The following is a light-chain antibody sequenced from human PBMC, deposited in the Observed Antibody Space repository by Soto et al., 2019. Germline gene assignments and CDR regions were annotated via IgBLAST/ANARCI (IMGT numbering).Light chain of an antibody. V-gene: IGKV3-15*01. Sequence: EIVMTQSPATLSVSPGERATLSCRASQSVSSNLAWYQQKPGQAPRLLIYGASTRATGIPARFSGSGSGTDFTLTISSLQAGDFAVYYSQQYNNWPPWTLGQGTKVEIK. CDR1: QSVSSN. J-gene: IGKJ1*01. CDR3: QQYNNWPPWT. CDR2: GAS.